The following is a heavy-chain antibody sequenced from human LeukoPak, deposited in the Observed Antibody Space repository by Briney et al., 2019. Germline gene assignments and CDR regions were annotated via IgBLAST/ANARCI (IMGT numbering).Heavy chain of an antibody. CDR1: GGSIRSGSYY. Sequence: PSTTLYVTCTGAGGSIRSGSYYWSWIRQPAGKELEWIGSIYTSGSANYNPSLQSRVTTSVATSTNQFSLDRSYVTAADTAVFFFFKQKTAYEILTGYYVNAFDIWGQGTMVTVSS. CDR2: IYTSGSA. V-gene: IGHV4-61*02. D-gene: IGHD3-9*01. J-gene: IGHJ3*02. CDR3: FKQKTAYEILTGYYVNAFDI.